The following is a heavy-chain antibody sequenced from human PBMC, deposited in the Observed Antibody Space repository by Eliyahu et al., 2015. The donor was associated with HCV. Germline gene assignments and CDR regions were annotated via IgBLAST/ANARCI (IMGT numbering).Heavy chain of an antibody. D-gene: IGHD3-10*01. CDR2: ISHNGGT. V-gene: IGHV4-34*01. CDR3: ARGVREDLYYYHYYGMDV. Sequence: QVRLQQWGAGLLKPAETLSLTCAVYGGSLSGSYWTXIRQTPGKRLEWIGEISHNGGTTYNPSLKSRVTISIDTSHKQFSLKLSSVTAADTAVYYCARGVREDLYYYHYYGMDVWGQGTTVTVSS. J-gene: IGHJ6*02. CDR1: GGSLSGSY.